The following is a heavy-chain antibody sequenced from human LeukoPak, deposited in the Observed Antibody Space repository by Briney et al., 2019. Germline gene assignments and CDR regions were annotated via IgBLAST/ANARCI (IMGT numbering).Heavy chain of an antibody. CDR3: AKSGGYGLIDY. CDR2: IYYTGNT. D-gene: IGHD1-26*01. Sequence: SETLSLTCAVSGASISGSGYYLGWIRQPPGKGLEWIGDIYYTGNTYYNASLQSRVTISIDTSKNQFSLRLNSVTAADTAMYYCAKSGGYGLIDYWGQGTLVTVSS. J-gene: IGHJ4*02. V-gene: IGHV4-39*01. CDR1: GASISGSGYY.